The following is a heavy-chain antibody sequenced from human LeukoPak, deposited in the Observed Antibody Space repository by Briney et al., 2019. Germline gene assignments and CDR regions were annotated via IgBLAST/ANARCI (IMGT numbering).Heavy chain of an antibody. CDR3: AKDRIVGATARLFDY. CDR2: ISGSGDST. V-gene: IGHV3-23*01. CDR1: GFTFSSYV. D-gene: IGHD1-26*01. Sequence: GGSLRLSCAASGFTFSSYVMSWVRQAPGKGLGWVSGISGSGDSTYYADSVKGQFTISRDNSKNTLYLQMNSLRAEDTAVYYCAKDRIVGATARLFDYWGQGTLVTVSS. J-gene: IGHJ4*02.